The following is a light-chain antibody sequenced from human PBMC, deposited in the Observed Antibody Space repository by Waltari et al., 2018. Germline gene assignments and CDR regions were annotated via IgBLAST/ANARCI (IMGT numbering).Light chain of an antibody. CDR2: DVS. CDR3: SSYTSSSTVV. V-gene: IGLV2-14*01. Sequence: SALTQPAPVSGSPGQSITIPCTGTRTDIGGYNSVSWYQQLPGKAPKLMIYDVSNRPSGVSNRFSGSKSGNTASLTISGLQAEDEADYYCSSYTSSSTVVFGGGTKLTVL. CDR1: RTDIGGYNS. J-gene: IGLJ2*01.